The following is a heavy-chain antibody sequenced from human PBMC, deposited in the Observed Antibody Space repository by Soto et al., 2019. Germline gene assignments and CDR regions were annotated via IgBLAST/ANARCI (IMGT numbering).Heavy chain of an antibody. V-gene: IGHV4-31*03. Sequence: PSATLSLTYTVSGGYLSSGGYYWRWIRQHPGKGLEWIGYIYYSGSTYYNPSLKSRVTISVDTSKNQFSLKLSSVTAADTAVYYCARDPLGSLGRDAWGQGTTVTVS. CDR2: IYYSGST. J-gene: IGHJ6*02. CDR1: GGYLSSGGYY. D-gene: IGHD3-10*01. CDR3: ARDPLGSLGRDA.